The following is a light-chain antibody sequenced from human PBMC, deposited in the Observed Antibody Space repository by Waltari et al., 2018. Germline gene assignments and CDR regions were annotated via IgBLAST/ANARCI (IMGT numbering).Light chain of an antibody. J-gene: IGKJ2*01. CDR3: QQYSNWPPRYT. CDR2: GAS. CDR1: QSISSD. V-gene: IGKV3-15*01. Sequence: EIVMTQSPVPLSVSPGEGATFSCRASQSISSDLAWYQHKPGQAPRLLIYGASTRATGVPVRFSGSGSGTEFTLTISGLQSEDFAVYYCQQYSNWPPRYTFGQGTRLEIK.